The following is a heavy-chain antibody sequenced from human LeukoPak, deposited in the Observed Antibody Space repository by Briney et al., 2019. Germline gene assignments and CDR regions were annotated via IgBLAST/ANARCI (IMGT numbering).Heavy chain of an antibody. Sequence: PGGSLRLSCAASGFTFSDYYMSWIRQAPGKGLEWVSYISTSGSTIYYADSVKGRFTISRDNAKNSLYLQMNSLRAEDTAVYYCARVLYSSGWYEYDYWGQGTLVTVSS. V-gene: IGHV3-11*01. CDR1: GFTFSDYY. J-gene: IGHJ4*02. D-gene: IGHD6-19*01. CDR3: ARVLYSSGWYEYDY. CDR2: ISTSGSTI.